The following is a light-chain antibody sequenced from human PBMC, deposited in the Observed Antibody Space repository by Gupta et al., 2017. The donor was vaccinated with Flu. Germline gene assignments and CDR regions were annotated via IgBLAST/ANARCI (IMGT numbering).Light chain of an antibody. CDR3: GAWDDNLSIEI. Sequence: QSVLTQPPSVSAAPGQKVTIAFPGSSSNIGFHHVSWYHQVPGAAPKLLICKDDKRPSGIPDRFSGSKSGTSATLGITGLQTGDEADYYCGAWDDNLSIEILGTGTKVTVL. CDR1: SSNIGFHH. V-gene: IGLV1-51*02. CDR2: KDD. J-gene: IGLJ1*01.